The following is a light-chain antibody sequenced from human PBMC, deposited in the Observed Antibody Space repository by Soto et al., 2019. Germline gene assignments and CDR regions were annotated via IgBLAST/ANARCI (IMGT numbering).Light chain of an antibody. Sequence: ETVLTVSPGTLSGSPGKGGPLSCRASQSVRSNLAWYQQRPGQAPRLLIYAASTRATGIPARFSGSGSGTEFTLTIGSLQSEDFAVYYCQQYNNWPRTFGQGTKVDIK. CDR2: AAS. V-gene: IGKV3-15*01. CDR1: QSVRSN. CDR3: QQYNNWPRT. J-gene: IGKJ1*01.